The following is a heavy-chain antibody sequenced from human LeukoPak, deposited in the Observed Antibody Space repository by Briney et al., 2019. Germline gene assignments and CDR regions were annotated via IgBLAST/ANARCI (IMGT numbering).Heavy chain of an antibody. Sequence: GASVNVSCKASGYTFTSYGITWVRQAPGQGLEWMGWVSSYNGDTKYAQKVQGRVTVTTDTSTSTAYMELRSLSLDDTAVYYCARGDYGGGFDYWGQGTLVTVSS. CDR3: ARGDYGGGFDY. D-gene: IGHD4-23*01. CDR1: GYTFTSYG. CDR2: VSSYNGDT. J-gene: IGHJ4*02. V-gene: IGHV1-18*01.